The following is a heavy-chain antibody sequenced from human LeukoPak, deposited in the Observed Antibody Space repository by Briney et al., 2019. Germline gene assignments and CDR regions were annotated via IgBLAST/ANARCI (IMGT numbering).Heavy chain of an antibody. V-gene: IGHV4-59*01. J-gene: IGHJ4*02. CDR3: ARDGGVATT. CDR2: IYYSGST. CDR1: GVSIKNYY. D-gene: IGHD5-12*01. Sequence: SETLSLTCTVSGVSIKNYYWSWIRQPPGKGLEWIGYIYYSGSTNYNPSLKSRVTISVDTSKNQFSLKLSSVTAADTAVYYCARDGGVATTWGQGTLVTVSS.